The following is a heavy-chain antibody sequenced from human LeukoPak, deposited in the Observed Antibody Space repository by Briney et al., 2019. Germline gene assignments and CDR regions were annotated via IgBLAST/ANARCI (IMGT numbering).Heavy chain of an antibody. CDR1: GYSFTSYW. V-gene: IGHV5-51*01. CDR2: IYPGDSDT. Sequence: GESLKISCKGSGYSFTSYWIGWVRQMPGKGLEWMGVIYPGDSDTRYSPSFQGQVTISADKSISTAYLQWSSLKASDTATYYCARPALYCSSTVCPPYMDVWGKGTTVTVSS. CDR3: ARPALYCSSTVCPPYMDV. J-gene: IGHJ6*03. D-gene: IGHD2-2*01.